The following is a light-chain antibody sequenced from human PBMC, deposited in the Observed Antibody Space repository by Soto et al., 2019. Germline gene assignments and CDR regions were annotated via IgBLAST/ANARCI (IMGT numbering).Light chain of an antibody. J-gene: IGKJ1*01. CDR1: QSVSSN. V-gene: IGKV3D-15*01. CDR2: GAS. CDR3: QQYDSSPRT. Sequence: EIVMTQSPATLSVSPGERATLSCRASQSVSSNLAWYQQKPGQAPRLLISGASTRAADIPDRFSGSGSGTDFTLTIGRLEPEDLAVYYCQQYDSSPRTFGQGTKVAIK.